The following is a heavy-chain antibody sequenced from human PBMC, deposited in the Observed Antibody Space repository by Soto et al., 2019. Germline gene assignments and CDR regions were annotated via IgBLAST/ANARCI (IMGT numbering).Heavy chain of an antibody. CDR3: ARWGTGGDAFDI. CDR2: INPSGGST. CDR1: GYTFTSYY. D-gene: IGHD7-27*01. Sequence: GASVQVSFKASGYTFTSYYMHWVRQAPGQGLEWMGIINPSGGSTSYAQKFQGRVTMTRDTSTSTVYMELSSRGSEETAVYYWARWGTGGDAFDIWGQGTMVTVSS. J-gene: IGHJ3*02. V-gene: IGHV1-46*01.